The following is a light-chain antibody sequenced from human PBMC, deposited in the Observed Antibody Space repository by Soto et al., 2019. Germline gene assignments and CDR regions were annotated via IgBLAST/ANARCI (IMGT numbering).Light chain of an antibody. Sequence: DIQLTQSPSSLSASVGDTATIICQASEDIRNYLNWYQKKPGKAPRLLVYDSSDGEIGGPSRFSGSGSGTHFTFTINNLQSQDFGTYYCQQYDSLPLTFGGGTRVDLK. J-gene: IGKJ4*01. CDR1: EDIRNY. CDR2: DSS. V-gene: IGKV1-33*01. CDR3: QQYDSLPLT.